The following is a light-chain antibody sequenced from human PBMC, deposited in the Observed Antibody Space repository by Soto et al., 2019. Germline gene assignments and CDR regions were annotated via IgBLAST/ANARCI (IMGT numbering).Light chain of an antibody. J-gene: IGLJ1*01. Sequence: QAVVTQEPSLSVSPGGTVTLTCGLSSGSVSTNYYPSWYQQTPGQAPRTLIYSTNTRSSGVTDRFSGSILGNKAALTITGDQADDDSDYYCMLYMGSGTYVFGIGTKLTVL. CDR1: SGSVSTNYY. CDR3: MLYMGSGTYV. CDR2: STN. V-gene: IGLV8-61*01.